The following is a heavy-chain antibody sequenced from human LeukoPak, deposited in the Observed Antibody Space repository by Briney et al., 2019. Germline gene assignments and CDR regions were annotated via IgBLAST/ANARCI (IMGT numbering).Heavy chain of an antibody. J-gene: IGHJ4*02. Sequence: PGGSLRLSCAASGFTFSIFWMGWVRQAPGKGLEWVATINQDGGEKYYVDSVKGRFTISRDNAKSSLYLQMNSLRAEDTAVYYCARLDWGSADYWGQGTLVTVSS. CDR2: INQDGGEK. CDR3: ARLDWGSADY. CDR1: GFTFSIFW. D-gene: IGHD3/OR15-3a*01. V-gene: IGHV3-7*01.